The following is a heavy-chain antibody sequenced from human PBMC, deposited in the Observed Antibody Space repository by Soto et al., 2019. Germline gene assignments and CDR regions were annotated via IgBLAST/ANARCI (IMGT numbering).Heavy chain of an antibody. V-gene: IGHV4-31*03. CDR1: GGSISSGGYY. CDR2: IYYSGST. CDR3: ARGLWRDYGDYRFDP. Sequence: QVQLQESGPGLVKPSQTLSLTCTVSGGSISSGGYYWSWIRQHPGKGLEWIGYIYYSGSTYYNPALKRRVTISVDTSKNQFSLKLSSVPAADTAVYYCARGLWRDYGDYRFDPWGQGTLVTVSS. D-gene: IGHD4-17*01. J-gene: IGHJ5*02.